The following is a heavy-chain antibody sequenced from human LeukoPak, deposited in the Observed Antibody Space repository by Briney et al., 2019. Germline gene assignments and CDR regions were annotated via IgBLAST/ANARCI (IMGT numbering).Heavy chain of an antibody. V-gene: IGHV4-39*07. D-gene: IGHD6-19*01. CDR3: ARAVAGMSLGDY. CDR2: IYYSGST. J-gene: IGHJ4*02. CDR1: DFSVNTNF. Sequence: GSLSLSCAVSDFSVNTNFMNWVRQAPGKGLEWIGSIYYSGSTYYNPSLKSRVTISVDTSKNQFSLKLSSVTAADTAVYYCARAVAGMSLGDYWGQGTLVTVSS.